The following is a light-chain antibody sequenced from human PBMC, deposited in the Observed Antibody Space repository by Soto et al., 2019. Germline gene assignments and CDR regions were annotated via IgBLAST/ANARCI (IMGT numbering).Light chain of an antibody. CDR3: SSYSSNDTPVV. CDR1: SGDIGGFNY. V-gene: IGLV2-14*01. J-gene: IGLJ2*01. Sequence: QSALTQPASVSGSPGQSITISCTGSSGDIGGFNYVSWFQHHPGKAPKLMIYEVSNRPSGVSNRFSGSKSGNTASLTISGLQAEDEADYFCSSYSSNDTPVVFGGGTKLTVL. CDR2: EVS.